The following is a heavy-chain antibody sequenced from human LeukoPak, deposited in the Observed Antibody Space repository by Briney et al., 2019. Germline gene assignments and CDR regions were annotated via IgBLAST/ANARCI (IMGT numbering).Heavy chain of an antibody. CDR2: INPNSGGT. CDR1: GYTFTGYY. V-gene: IGHV1-2*06. CDR3: ARDRSGTAMARELDY. Sequence: ASVKVSCKASGYTFTGYYMHWVRQAPGQGLEWMGRINPNSGGTNYAQKFQGRVTMTRDTSISTAYMELSRLRSDDTAVYYCARDRSGTAMARELDYWGQGTLVTVSS. D-gene: IGHD5-18*01. J-gene: IGHJ4*02.